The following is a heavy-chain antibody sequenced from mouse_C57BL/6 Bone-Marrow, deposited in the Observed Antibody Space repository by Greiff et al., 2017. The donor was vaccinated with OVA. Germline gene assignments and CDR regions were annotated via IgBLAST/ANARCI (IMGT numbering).Heavy chain of an antibody. CDR2: IDPSDSYT. CDR1: GYTFTSYW. CDR3: TFITTVVAPFWYFDV. D-gene: IGHD1-1*01. Sequence: VQLQQPGAELVRPGTSVKLSCKASGYTFTSYWMHWVKQRPGQGLEWIGVIDPSDSYTNYNQKFKGKATLTVDTSSSTAYMQLSSLTSEDSAVYYCTFITTVVAPFWYFDVWGTGTTVTVSS. V-gene: IGHV1-59*01. J-gene: IGHJ1*03.